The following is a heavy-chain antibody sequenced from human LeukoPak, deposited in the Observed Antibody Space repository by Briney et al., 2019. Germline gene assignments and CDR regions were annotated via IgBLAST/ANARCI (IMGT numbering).Heavy chain of an antibody. V-gene: IGHV4-59*01. Sequence: SETLSLTCTVSGGSISSYYWSWIRQPPGKGLGWIGYIYYSGSTNYNPSLKSRVTISVDTSKNQFSLKLSSVTAADTAVYYCARYAYSSGYYYLDYWGQGTLVTVSS. J-gene: IGHJ4*02. CDR2: IYYSGST. CDR1: GGSISSYY. CDR3: ARYAYSSGYYYLDY. D-gene: IGHD3-22*01.